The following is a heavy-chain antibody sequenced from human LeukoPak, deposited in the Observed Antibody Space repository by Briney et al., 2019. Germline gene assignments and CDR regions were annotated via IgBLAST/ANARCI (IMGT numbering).Heavy chain of an antibody. CDR2: INHSGST. Sequence: SETLSLTCAVYGGSFSGYYWSWIRQPPGKGLEWIGEINHSGSTNYNPSLKSQVTISVDTSKNQFSLKLSSVTAADTAVYYCARGRDGYNPYYFDYRGQGTLVTVSS. J-gene: IGHJ4*02. V-gene: IGHV4-34*01. CDR3: ARGRDGYNPYYFDY. CDR1: GGSFSGYY. D-gene: IGHD5-24*01.